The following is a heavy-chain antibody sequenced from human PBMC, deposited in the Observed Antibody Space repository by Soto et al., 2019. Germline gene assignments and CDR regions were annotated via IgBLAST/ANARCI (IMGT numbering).Heavy chain of an antibody. CDR1: GFTFSNYG. CDR2: ISFDGSNK. D-gene: IGHD3-22*01. V-gene: IGHV3-30*19. J-gene: IGHJ4*02. CDR3: ARGVFYYYGSSGYSPDY. Sequence: PGVTLRLSCEATGFTFSNYGMHWVRQAPGKGLEWVAVISFDGSNKNYADSVKGRFTISRDNSKNMMYLQMNSLRPEDTAAYYCARGVFYYYGSSGYSPDYWGQGTLVTVSS.